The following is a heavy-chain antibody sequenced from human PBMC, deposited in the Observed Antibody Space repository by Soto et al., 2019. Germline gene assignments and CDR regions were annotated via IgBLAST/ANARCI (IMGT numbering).Heavy chain of an antibody. CDR3: ARDKPRLRAFDI. J-gene: IGHJ3*02. D-gene: IGHD3-16*01. Sequence: GGSLRLSCAAFVFTFSSYAMHWVRQAPGKGLEYVSASSSNGGSTYYASSEKGRFTISRDNSKNTLYLQMGSLRAEDMAVYYCARDKPRLRAFDIWGQGTMVTVSS. CDR1: VFTFSSYA. V-gene: IGHV3-64*01. CDR2: SSSNGGST.